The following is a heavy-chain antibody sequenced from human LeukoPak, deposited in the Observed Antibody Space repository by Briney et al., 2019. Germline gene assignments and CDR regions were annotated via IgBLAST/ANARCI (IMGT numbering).Heavy chain of an antibody. CDR2: IYYSGST. J-gene: IGHJ3*02. CDR1: FGSIASYY. Sequence: PSETLSLTCTVSFGSIASYYWSWIRQPPGKGLEWIGYIYYSGSTNYNPSLKSRVPISLDMSKNQLSLKLNSVTAADTAVYYCVRGRDYYDSSGYGTFDIWGKGTMVTVSS. CDR3: VRGRDYYDSSGYGTFDI. V-gene: IGHV4-59*01. D-gene: IGHD3-22*01.